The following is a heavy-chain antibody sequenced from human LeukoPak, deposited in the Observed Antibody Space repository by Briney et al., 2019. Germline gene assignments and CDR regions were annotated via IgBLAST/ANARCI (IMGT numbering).Heavy chain of an antibody. CDR1: GFTFSSYA. CDR3: AKRASGDSGPFDY. Sequence: GGSLRLSCAASGFTFSSYAMSWVRQAPGKGLEWVSAISGNGDSTYYADSMKGRFTISRDNSKNTLYLQMTSLRAEDTAVYYCAKRASGDSGPFDYWGQGTLVTVSS. D-gene: IGHD4-17*01. CDR2: ISGNGDST. J-gene: IGHJ4*02. V-gene: IGHV3-23*01.